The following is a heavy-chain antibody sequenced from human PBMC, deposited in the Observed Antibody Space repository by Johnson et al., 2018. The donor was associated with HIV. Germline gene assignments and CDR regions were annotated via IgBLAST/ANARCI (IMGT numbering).Heavy chain of an antibody. CDR1: GFTFSSYG. J-gene: IGHJ3*02. D-gene: IGHD6-13*01. CDR3: ARVGAIAAGGAFDI. Sequence: QVQLVESGGGVVQPGGSLRLSCAASGFTFSSYGMHWVRQAPGKGLEWVAFIRYDGSNKYYADSVKGRFTISRDNSKNTLYLQMNSLRAEDTAVYYCARVGAIAAGGAFDIWGQGTMVTVSS. V-gene: IGHV3-30*02. CDR2: IRYDGSNK.